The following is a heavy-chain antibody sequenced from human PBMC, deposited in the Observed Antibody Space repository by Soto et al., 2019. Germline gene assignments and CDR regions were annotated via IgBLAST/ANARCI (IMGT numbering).Heavy chain of an antibody. D-gene: IGHD6-6*01. CDR3: ARGKTWYRTSSYNWLDP. CDR1: GDSISTYY. J-gene: IGHJ5*02. Sequence: SETLSLTCTVSGDSISTYYWSWIRQPPGKGLEWIGYIYYSGSTNYDPSLESRVTISLDTSKNQFSLKVSSVTAADTAVYYCARGKTWYRTSSYNWLDPWGQGTLVTVSS. V-gene: IGHV4-59*01. CDR2: IYYSGST.